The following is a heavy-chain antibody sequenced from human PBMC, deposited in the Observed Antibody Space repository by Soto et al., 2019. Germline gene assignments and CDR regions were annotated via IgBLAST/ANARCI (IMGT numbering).Heavy chain of an antibody. J-gene: IGHJ4*02. D-gene: IGHD1-26*01. Sequence: WASVKVSCKASGYTFTSYDINWVRQATGQGLEWMGWMNPNSGNTGYAQKFQGRVTMTRNTSISTAYMELSSLRSEDTAVYYCGRDPYSGARYYLDFWGQGNQVTVS. CDR3: GRDPYSGARYYLDF. CDR1: GYTFTSYD. CDR2: MNPNSGNT. V-gene: IGHV1-8*01.